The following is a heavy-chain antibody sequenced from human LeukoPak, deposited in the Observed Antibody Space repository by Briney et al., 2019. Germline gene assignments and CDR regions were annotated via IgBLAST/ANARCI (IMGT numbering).Heavy chain of an antibody. Sequence: ASVKVSCKASGYTFTSYDINWVRQATGQGLEWMGWMNPNSGNSDHAQKFQGRVTMTRDTSISTAYLELSSLRSDDTAVYYCARDSGERGSGSYLIAYWGQGTLVTVSS. D-gene: IGHD3-10*01. CDR2: MNPNSGNS. CDR1: GYTFTSYD. CDR3: ARDSGERGSGSYLIAY. V-gene: IGHV1-8*01. J-gene: IGHJ4*02.